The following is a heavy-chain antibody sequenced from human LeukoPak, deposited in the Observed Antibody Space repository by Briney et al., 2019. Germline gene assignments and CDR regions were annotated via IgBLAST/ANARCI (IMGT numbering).Heavy chain of an antibody. CDR2: IYYSGST. CDR1: GGSISSGGYY. Sequence: SETLSLTCTVSGGSISSGGYYWSWIRQHPGTGLEWIGYIYYSGSTYYNPSLKSRVTISVDTSKNQSSLKLSSVTAADTAVYYCARFDIVVVTGGFDPWGQGTLVTVSS. D-gene: IGHD2-21*02. CDR3: ARFDIVVVTGGFDP. J-gene: IGHJ5*02. V-gene: IGHV4-30-4*08.